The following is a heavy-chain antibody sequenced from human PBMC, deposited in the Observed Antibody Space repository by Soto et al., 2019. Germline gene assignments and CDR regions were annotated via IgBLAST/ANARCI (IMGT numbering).Heavy chain of an antibody. J-gene: IGHJ6*02. V-gene: IGHV5-51*01. CDR1: GYSFTSCW. Sequence: PGESLKISCKGSGYSFTSCWIGWVRQMPGKGLEWMGIIYPGDSDTRYSPSFQGQVTISADKSISTAYLQWSSLKASDTAMYYCASGGSGSYYRDYYYYYGMDVWGQGTTVTVSS. CDR2: IYPGDSDT. CDR3: ASGGSGSYYRDYYYYYGMDV. D-gene: IGHD3-10*01.